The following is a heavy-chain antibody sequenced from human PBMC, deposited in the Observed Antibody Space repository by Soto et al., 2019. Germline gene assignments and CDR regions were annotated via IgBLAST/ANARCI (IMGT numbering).Heavy chain of an antibody. CDR3: AMVDVYVTPSPQDV. D-gene: IGHD3-16*01. CDR2: INTYNGKT. CDR1: GYIFTSYG. J-gene: IGHJ6*02. Sequence: ASVKVSCKTSGYIFTSYGIGWARQAPGQGLEWMGWINTYNGKTNYAQNLQGRVNLTTDTSTSTAYMELRSLRSNDTAIYYCAMVDVYVTPSPQDVWGQGTTVTVS. V-gene: IGHV1-18*01.